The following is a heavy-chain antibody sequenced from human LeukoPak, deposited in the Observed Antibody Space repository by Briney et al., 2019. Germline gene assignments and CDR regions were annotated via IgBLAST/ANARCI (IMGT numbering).Heavy chain of an antibody. Sequence: GGSLRLSCAASGFIVSSNYMSWVRQAPGKGLEWVSAISGSGGSTYYADSVKGRFTISRDNSRDTLYLQMNSLRAEDTAVYYCAKGYYDYVWGSYYFDYWGQGTLVTVSS. CDR1: GFIVSSNY. J-gene: IGHJ4*02. D-gene: IGHD3-16*01. CDR3: AKGYYDYVWGSYYFDY. CDR2: ISGSGGST. V-gene: IGHV3-23*01.